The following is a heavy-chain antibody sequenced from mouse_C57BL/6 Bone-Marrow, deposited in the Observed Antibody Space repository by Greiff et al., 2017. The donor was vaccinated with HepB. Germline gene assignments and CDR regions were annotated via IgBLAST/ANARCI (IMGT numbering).Heavy chain of an antibody. V-gene: IGHV1-81*01. D-gene: IGHD1-1*01. CDR2: IYPRSGNT. CDR3: ADYYGSSSSYWYFDV. J-gene: IGHJ1*03. Sequence: VQLQQSGAELARPGASVKLSCKASGYTFTSYGISWVKQRTGQGLEWIGEIYPRSGNTYYNEKFKGKATLTADKSSSTAYMELRSLTSEDSAVYFCADYYGSSSSYWYFDVWGTGTTVTVSS. CDR1: GYTFTSYG.